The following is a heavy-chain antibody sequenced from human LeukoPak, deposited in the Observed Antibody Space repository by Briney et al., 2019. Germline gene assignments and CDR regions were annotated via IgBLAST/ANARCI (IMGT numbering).Heavy chain of an antibody. V-gene: IGHV1-18*01. J-gene: IGHJ6*02. CDR1: GYTFSNYG. Sequence: ASVKVSCKASGYTFSNYGISWVRQAPGQGLEWMGWISAYNGDTNDAQNLQGRVNMTTDTSPSTAYMELRSLRSDDTAVYYCARDTQNYFGSGTYTEINYGMDVWGQGTTVTVSS. CDR3: ARDTQNYFGSGTYTEINYGMDV. CDR2: ISAYNGDT. D-gene: IGHD3-10*01.